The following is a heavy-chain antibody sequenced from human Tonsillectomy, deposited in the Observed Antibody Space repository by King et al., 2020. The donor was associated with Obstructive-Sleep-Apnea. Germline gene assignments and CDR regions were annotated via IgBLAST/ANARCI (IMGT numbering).Heavy chain of an antibody. CDR2: IYQSGST. D-gene: IGHD3-10*01. J-gene: IGHJ5*02. V-gene: IGHV4-30-2*01. Sequence: QLQESGSGLVKPSQTLSLTCVVSGGSISSGEYSWNWIRQPPGKGLEGIGYIYQSGSTYYKPSLKSRVTISVDRSKNQFSLKLSSVTAADTAVYYCAREYYYGSGSEGLDPWGQGTLVTVSS. CDR1: GGSISSGEYS. CDR3: AREYYYGSGSEGLDP.